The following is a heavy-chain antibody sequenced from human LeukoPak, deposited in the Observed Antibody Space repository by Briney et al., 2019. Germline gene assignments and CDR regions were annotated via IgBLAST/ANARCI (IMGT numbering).Heavy chain of an antibody. CDR2: ISYHGTNK. CDR1: GFPFSSYA. V-gene: IGHV3-30*01. Sequence: GRSLRLSCAVSGFPFSSYAMLWVRQAPGKGLEWLADISYHGTNKYYADSVKGRFTISRDNSKNTLYLQMNSLRDEDTAVYYCARDQGSLPVWFYYYMDVWGSGTTVTVSS. CDR3: ARDQGSLPVWFYYYMDV. D-gene: IGHD3-16*01. J-gene: IGHJ6*03.